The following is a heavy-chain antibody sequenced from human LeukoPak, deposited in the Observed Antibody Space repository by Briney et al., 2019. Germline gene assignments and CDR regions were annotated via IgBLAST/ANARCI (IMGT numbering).Heavy chain of an antibody. J-gene: IGHJ4*02. V-gene: IGHV3-30*18. D-gene: IGHD3-10*01. CDR2: ISYDGSNK. CDR1: GFIFSSYG. CDR3: AKALTKYYYGSGSYGTPVDY. Sequence: PGGSLRLSCAVSGFIFSSYGMHWVRQAPGKGLEWVAVISYDGSNKYYADSVKGRFTISRDNSKNTLYLQMNSLRAEDTAVYYCAKALTKYYYGSGSYGTPVDYWGQGTLVTVSS.